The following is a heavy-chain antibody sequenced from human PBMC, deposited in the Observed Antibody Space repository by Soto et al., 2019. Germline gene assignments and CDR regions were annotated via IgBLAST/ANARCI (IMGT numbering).Heavy chain of an antibody. J-gene: IGHJ6*02. CDR3: ARDLLTGWFGELLHYDYYVIDV. V-gene: IGHV3-48*03. D-gene: IGHD3-10*01. Sequence: PGGSLRLSCAASGFTFSSYEMNWVRQAPGKGLEWVSYISSSGSTIYYADSVKGRFTISRDNAKNSLYLQMNSLRAEDTAVYYCARDLLTGWFGELLHYDYYVIDVWGQGTTITV. CDR1: GFTFSSYE. CDR2: ISSSGSTI.